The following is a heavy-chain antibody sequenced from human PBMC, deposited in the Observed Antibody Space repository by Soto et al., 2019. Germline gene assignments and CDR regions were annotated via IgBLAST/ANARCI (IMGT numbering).Heavy chain of an antibody. J-gene: IGHJ4*02. Sequence: GGSVRLSCTASGVTFSSFAMSWGRRAPEKSLEWVSAISGSGGSTYYADSVKGRFTISRDNSKNTLYLQMNSLRAEDTAVYYCAITGRGGVSDILTGYFYWGQGTLVTVSS. CDR3: AITGRGGVSDILTGYFY. V-gene: IGHV3-23*01. CDR2: ISGSGGST. D-gene: IGHD3-9*01. CDR1: GVTFSSFA.